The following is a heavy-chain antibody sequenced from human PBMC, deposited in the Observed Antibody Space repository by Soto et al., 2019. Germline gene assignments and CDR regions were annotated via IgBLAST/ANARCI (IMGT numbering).Heavy chain of an antibody. D-gene: IGHD6-13*01. CDR2: IYASGTT. CDR1: GGSIGSFY. J-gene: IGHJ6*02. V-gene: IGHV4-59*12. Sequence: PSETLSLTCTVSGGSIGSFYWSWIRQPPGGTLEWIGYIYASGTTTYNPSLKSRVTMSVDTSNNQFPLNLTSVTAADTAVYYCARYSNNWFQTEGMDVWGQGTTVTVSS. CDR3: ARYSNNWFQTEGMDV.